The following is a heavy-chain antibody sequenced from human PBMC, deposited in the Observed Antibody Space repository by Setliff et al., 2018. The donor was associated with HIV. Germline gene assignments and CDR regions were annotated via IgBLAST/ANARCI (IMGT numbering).Heavy chain of an antibody. D-gene: IGHD5-12*01. CDR1: GGTFRKYS. CDR2: ISTYNDNT. V-gene: IGHV1-18*04. J-gene: IGHJ4*02. CDR3: AIDVIGGWLRPMPDY. Sequence: ASVKVSCKASGGTFRKYSINWVRQVPGQGLEWMGWISTYNDNTNYAQKLQGRVTMTTDTSTSTAYMELRSLRSDDTAVYYCAIDVIGGWLRPMPDYWGPGTLVTVSS.